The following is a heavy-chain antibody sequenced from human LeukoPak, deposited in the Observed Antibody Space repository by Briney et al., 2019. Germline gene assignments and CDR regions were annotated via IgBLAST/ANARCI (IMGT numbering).Heavy chain of an antibody. CDR1: GASVSSYY. J-gene: IGHJ4*02. CDR3: ARAQGGVVRGVMFDS. D-gene: IGHD3-10*01. V-gene: IGHV4-59*02. Sequence: PSETLSLTCTVSGASVSSYYWNWIRQPPGKGLEWIGYIHDSGITNHNPALKSRVTASVDTSKNQFSLRLSSVTAADTAVYYCARAQGGVVRGVMFDSWGQGTLVTVSS. CDR2: IHDSGIT.